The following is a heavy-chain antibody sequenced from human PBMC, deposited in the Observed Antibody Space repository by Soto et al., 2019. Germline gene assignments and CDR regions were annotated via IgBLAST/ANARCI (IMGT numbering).Heavy chain of an antibody. CDR3: ARRDYDILTGNYGMDV. CDR1: GYSFTSYW. CDR2: IYPGDSDT. V-gene: IGHV5-51*01. Sequence: GESLKISCKGSGYSFTSYWIGWVRQMPGKGLEWMGIIYPGDSDTRYSPSFQGQVTISADKSISTAYLQWSSLKASDTAMYYCARRDYDILTGNYGMDVWGQGTTVTVSS. J-gene: IGHJ6*02. D-gene: IGHD3-9*01.